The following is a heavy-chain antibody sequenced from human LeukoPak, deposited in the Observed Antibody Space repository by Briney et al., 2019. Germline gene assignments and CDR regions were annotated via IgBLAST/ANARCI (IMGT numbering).Heavy chain of an antibody. D-gene: IGHD2-21*02. CDR3: AKALSPYCGGDCYPQHAFDI. V-gene: IGHV3-30*18. J-gene: IGHJ3*02. CDR1: GFTFSSYG. Sequence: GRSLRLSCAASGFTFSSYGMHWVRQAPGMGLEWVAVISYDGGNKYYADSVKGRFTISRDNSKNTLYLQVNSLRAEDTALYYCAKALSPYCGGDCYPQHAFDIWGQGTMVTVSS. CDR2: ISYDGGNK.